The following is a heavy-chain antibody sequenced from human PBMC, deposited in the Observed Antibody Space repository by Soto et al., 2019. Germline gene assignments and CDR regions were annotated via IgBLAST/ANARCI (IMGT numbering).Heavy chain of an antibody. V-gene: IGHV4-61*01. Sequence: SETLSLTCTVSVFSVSGGSYYRSWIRQPPEKVLEWIGYTYYSGRTNYNPSLKSRVTISVDTSKNQFSLKLSSVKASDTAMYYCARTAYSNYLFNWFDPWGQGTLVTVSS. J-gene: IGHJ5*02. CDR2: TYYSGRT. D-gene: IGHD4-4*01. CDR3: ARTAYSNYLFNWFDP. CDR1: VFSVSGGSYY.